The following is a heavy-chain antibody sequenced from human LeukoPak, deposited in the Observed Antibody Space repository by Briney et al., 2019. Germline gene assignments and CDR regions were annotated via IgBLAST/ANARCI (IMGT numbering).Heavy chain of an antibody. V-gene: IGHV4-30-4*01. CDR3: ARVSVSSSWPDY. CDR1: GGSISSGDYY. CDR2: IYYSGST. Sequence: PSETLSLTCTVSGGSISSGDYYWGWIRQPPGKGLEWIGYIYYSGSTYYNPSLKSRVTISVDTSKNQFSLKLSSVTAADTAVYYCARVSVSSSWPDYWGQGTLVTVSS. J-gene: IGHJ4*02. D-gene: IGHD6-13*01.